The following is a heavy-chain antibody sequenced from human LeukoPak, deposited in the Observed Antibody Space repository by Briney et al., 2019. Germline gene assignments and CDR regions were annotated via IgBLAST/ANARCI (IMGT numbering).Heavy chain of an antibody. V-gene: IGHV4-59*01. Sequence: SETLSLTCTVSGGSISSYYWSWIRLPPGKGLEWIGYLSKSGNTNYSPSLKSRVTIFGDTSKNQFFLELSSVTAADTAVYYCARARYVNSFYAFDIWGQGTLVTVSS. D-gene: IGHD3-9*01. J-gene: IGHJ3*02. CDR1: GGSISSYY. CDR2: LSKSGNT. CDR3: ARARYVNSFYAFDI.